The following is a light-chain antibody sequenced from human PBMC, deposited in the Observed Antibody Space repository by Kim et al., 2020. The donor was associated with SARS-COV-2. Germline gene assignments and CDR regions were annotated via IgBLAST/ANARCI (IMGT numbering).Light chain of an antibody. Sequence: SYELIQPPSVSVAPGKTARITCGGSDIGSKNAHWYQQKPGQAPVVVINYDSDRPSGIPERFSGSNSGNTATLTISRVEVGDEADYYCQIWNSSSHHPVFGGGTKLSVL. CDR1: DIGSKN. V-gene: IGLV3-21*04. CDR2: YDS. J-gene: IGLJ2*01. CDR3: QIWNSSSHHPV.